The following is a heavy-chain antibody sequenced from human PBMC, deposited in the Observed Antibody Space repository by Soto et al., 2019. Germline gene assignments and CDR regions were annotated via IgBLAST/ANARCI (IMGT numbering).Heavy chain of an antibody. Sequence: QVQLVQSGAEVKKPGASVRVSCKASGYTFTNYGIIWVRQAPGQGLEWMGWISGYNHNTIYAQKFQGRVTLNTDTYTSTAYMDLWRLRSDDTAMYYCARYVSGSRGGFDYWGQGTLVNASS. CDR3: ARYVSGSRGGFDY. CDR2: ISGYNHNT. J-gene: IGHJ4*02. CDR1: GYTFTNYG. V-gene: IGHV1-18*01. D-gene: IGHD1-26*01.